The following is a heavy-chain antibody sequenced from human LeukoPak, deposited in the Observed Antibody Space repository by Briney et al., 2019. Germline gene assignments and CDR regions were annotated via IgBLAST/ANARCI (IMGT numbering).Heavy chain of an antibody. CDR1: GFTFSDHY. J-gene: IGHJ6*03. Sequence: GGSLRLSCAASGFTFSDHYMDWVRQAPGKGLEWVGRTRNKANSYTTEYAASVKGRFTISRDDSKNTAYLQMNSLKTEDTAVYYCTRLARDSGGLYYYYMDVWGKGTTVTVSS. CDR2: TRNKANSYTT. CDR3: TRLARDSGGLYYYYMDV. V-gene: IGHV3-72*01. D-gene: IGHD1-26*01.